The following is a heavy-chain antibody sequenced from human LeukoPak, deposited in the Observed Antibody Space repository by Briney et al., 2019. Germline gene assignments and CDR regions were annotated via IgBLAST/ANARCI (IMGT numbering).Heavy chain of an antibody. J-gene: IGHJ4*02. CDR3: ARDPAFSPGLFDY. CDR2: INPNSGGT. V-gene: IGHV1-2*02. CDR1: GYTFTGYY. Sequence: GASVKVSCKASGYTFTGYYMHWVRQAPGQGLEWMGWINPNSGGTNYAQKFQGRVTMTRDTSISTAYMELSRLRSDDTAVYYCARDPAFSPGLFDYWGRGTLVTVSS.